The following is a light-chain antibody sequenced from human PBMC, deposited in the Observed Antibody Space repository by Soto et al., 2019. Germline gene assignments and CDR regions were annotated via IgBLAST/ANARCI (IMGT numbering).Light chain of an antibody. CDR3: QQYHNWPPYT. V-gene: IGKV3-15*01. Sequence: EIVMTQSPATLSVSPGERATLSCRASQSVSTNLAWYQQKPGQAPRLLMYGASTRATGIPARFSGSGSGKEFTLTLSSLQSEDFAVYYCQQYHNWPPYTFGQANKLEIK. CDR1: QSVSTN. CDR2: GAS. J-gene: IGKJ2*01.